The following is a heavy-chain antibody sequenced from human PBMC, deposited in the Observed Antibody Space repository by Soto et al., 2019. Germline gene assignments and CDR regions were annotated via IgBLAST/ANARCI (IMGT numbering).Heavy chain of an antibody. CDR3: ARDSSDYYDSSGPPEGPEYFQH. Sequence: GGSLGLSCAASGFTFSSYSMNWVRQAPGKGLEWVSYISSSSSTIYYADSVKGRFTISRDNAKNSLYLQMNSLRDEDTAVYYCARDSSDYYDSSGPPEGPEYFQHWGQGTLVTVSS. V-gene: IGHV3-48*02. D-gene: IGHD3-22*01. J-gene: IGHJ1*01. CDR1: GFTFSSYS. CDR2: ISSSSSTI.